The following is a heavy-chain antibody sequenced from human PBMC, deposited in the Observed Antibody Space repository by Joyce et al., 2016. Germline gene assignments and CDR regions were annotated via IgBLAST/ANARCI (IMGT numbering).Heavy chain of an antibody. CDR3: ATSGWYGDY. CDR2: ISGSADST. J-gene: IGHJ4*02. Sequence: EVQLLESGGGLVQPGGSLILSCAASGFTFNSYVMSWVRPAPGKGLEWVSSISGSADSTYYADSVKGRFTISRDNSKNTLFLQMNSLRAEDTAVYYCATSGWYGDYWGQGTLVTVSS. V-gene: IGHV3-23*01. CDR1: GFTFNSYV. D-gene: IGHD6-19*01.